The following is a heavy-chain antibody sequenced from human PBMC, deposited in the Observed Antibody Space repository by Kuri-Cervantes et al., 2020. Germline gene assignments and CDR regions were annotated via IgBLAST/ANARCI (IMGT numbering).Heavy chain of an antibody. Sequence: SVKVSCKASGDSFRSYAISWVRQAPGQGLEWMGTIIPLFPTTNFAQTFQGRVTMTTDTSTSTAYMDLRSLRSDDTAVYYCARDLLRARDYYDSSAKGHFDYWGQGTLVTVSS. CDR1: GDSFRSYA. V-gene: IGHV1-69*05. CDR2: IIPLFPTT. J-gene: IGHJ4*02. D-gene: IGHD3-22*01. CDR3: ARDLLRARDYYDSSAKGHFDY.